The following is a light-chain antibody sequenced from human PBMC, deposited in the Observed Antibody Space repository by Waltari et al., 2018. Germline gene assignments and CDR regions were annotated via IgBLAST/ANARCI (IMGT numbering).Light chain of an antibody. CDR3: QTWASGLYV. V-gene: IGLV4-69*01. CDR1: GGHSGYA. J-gene: IGLJ1*01. Sequence: QLVLTQSPSASASPGASVKLTCTLSGGHSGYAIAWQQQHPEKGPRFLMKVTSDGRQNKGDGIPDRFSGSSSGAERYLTISSLQSEDEADYYCQTWASGLYVFGTGTKVTVV. CDR2: VTSDGRQ.